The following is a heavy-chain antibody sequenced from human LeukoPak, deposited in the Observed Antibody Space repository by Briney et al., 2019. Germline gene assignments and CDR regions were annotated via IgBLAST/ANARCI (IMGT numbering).Heavy chain of an antibody. J-gene: IGHJ4*02. V-gene: IGHV4-30-2*01. CDR3: ARALCSSSLFDY. CDR2: IYHSGST. D-gene: IGHD6-13*01. Sequence: SETLSLTCAVSGGSISSGGYSWSWIRQPPGKGLEWIGYIYHSGSTYYNPSLKSRVTISVDRSKNQFSLKLSSVTAADTAVYYCARALCSSSLFDYWGQGTLVTVSS. CDR1: GGSISSGGYS.